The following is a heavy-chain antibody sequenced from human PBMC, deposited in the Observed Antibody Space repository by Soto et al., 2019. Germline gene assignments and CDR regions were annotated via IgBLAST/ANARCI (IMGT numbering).Heavy chain of an antibody. CDR2: ISYDGKNK. Sequence: QVQLVESGGGVVQPGGSLRLSCAASGFNFSAYTINWVRQVPGKGLEWLAVISYDGKNKYYADSLRGRFTISRDNSENTVNLQMRSLRKEDTATYYCARSMLLAGITTAYFDHRGHGSLVTVSS. CDR3: ARSMLLAGITTAYFDH. J-gene: IGHJ4*01. V-gene: IGHV3-30*04. D-gene: IGHD3-22*01. CDR1: GFNFSAYT.